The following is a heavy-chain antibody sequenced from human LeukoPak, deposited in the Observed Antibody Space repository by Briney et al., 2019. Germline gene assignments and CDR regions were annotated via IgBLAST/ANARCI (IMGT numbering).Heavy chain of an antibody. D-gene: IGHD2-21*02. V-gene: IGHV1-18*01. CDR3: ARGGSTDSIHSCGGNCYFLDY. J-gene: IGHJ4*02. CDR2: ISAYNGNT. Sequence: ASVKVSCKASGYTFTSYGISWVRQAPGQGLEWMGWISAYNGNTNYAQKLQGRVTMTTDTSTSTAYMELRSLRSDDTAVYYCARGGSTDSIHSCGGNCYFLDYWGQGTLVTVSS. CDR1: GYTFTSYG.